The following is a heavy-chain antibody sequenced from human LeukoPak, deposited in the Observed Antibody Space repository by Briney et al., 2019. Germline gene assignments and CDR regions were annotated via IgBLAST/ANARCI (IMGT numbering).Heavy chain of an antibody. CDR2: INHSGST. CDR1: GGSISSGDYY. Sequence: PSETLSLTCTVSGGSISSGDYYWSWIRQPPGKGLEWIGEINHSGSTNYNPSLKSRVTISVDTSKNQFSLKLSSVTAADTAVYYCAWGVLGDFDYWGQGTLVTVSS. J-gene: IGHJ4*02. V-gene: IGHV4-39*07. D-gene: IGHD2-8*02. CDR3: AWGVLGDFDY.